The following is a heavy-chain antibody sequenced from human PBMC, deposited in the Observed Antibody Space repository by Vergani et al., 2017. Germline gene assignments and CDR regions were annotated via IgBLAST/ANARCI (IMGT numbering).Heavy chain of an antibody. J-gene: IGHJ6*02. CDR1: GYTFTGYY. D-gene: IGHD3-10*01. Sequence: QVQLVQSGAEVKKPGASVKVSCKASGYTFTGYYMHWVRQAPGQGLEWMGWINPNSGGTNYAQKFQGRVTMTRDTSISTAYMYLSRLRSDDTAVYYCASGDYYGSGSYYKFRDYYYGMDVWGQGTTVTVSS. V-gene: IGHV1-2*02. CDR2: INPNSGGT. CDR3: ASGDYYGSGSYYKFRDYYYGMDV.